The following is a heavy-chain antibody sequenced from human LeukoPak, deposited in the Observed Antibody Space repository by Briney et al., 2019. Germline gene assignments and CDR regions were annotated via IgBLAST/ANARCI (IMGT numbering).Heavy chain of an antibody. J-gene: IGHJ4*02. V-gene: IGHV3-33*01. D-gene: IGHD6-19*01. CDR1: RFTFSSYG. CDR2: IWYDESNK. Sequence: SGGSLRLSCAASRFTFSSYGMHWVRQAPGKGLEWVAVIWYDESNKYYADSVKGRFTISRDNSKNTLYLQMNSLRAEDTAVYYCARVVAVAGTLDYWGQGTLSPSPQ. CDR3: ARVVAVAGTLDY.